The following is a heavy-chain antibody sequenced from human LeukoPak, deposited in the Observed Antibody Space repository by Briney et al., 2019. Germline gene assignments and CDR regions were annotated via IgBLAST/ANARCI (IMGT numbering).Heavy chain of an antibody. V-gene: IGHV1-3*01. CDR1: GYTFTNYA. Sequence: ASVKVSCKASGYTFTNYAMHWVRQAPGQRLEWMGWINAGNGNTKYSQKFQGRVTITRDTSASIAYMELSSLRSEDTAVYYCARASGGYSYGPGEDYWGQGTLVTVSS. CDR2: INAGNGNT. CDR3: ARASGGYSYGPGEDY. J-gene: IGHJ4*02. D-gene: IGHD5-18*01.